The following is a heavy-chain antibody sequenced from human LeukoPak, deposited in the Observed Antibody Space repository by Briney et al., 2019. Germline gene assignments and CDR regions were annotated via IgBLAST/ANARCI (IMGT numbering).Heavy chain of an antibody. CDR2: ISSSSSYI. CDR3: ARDHYYGSGSYSV. Sequence: PGGSLRLSCAASGFTFSNFWMTWVRQAPGKGLEWVSSISSSSSYIYYAGSVKGRFTISRDNAKNSLYLQMNSLRADDTALYYCARDHYYGSGSYSVWGQGTLVTVSS. J-gene: IGHJ4*02. CDR1: GFTFSNFW. D-gene: IGHD3-10*01. V-gene: IGHV3-21*01.